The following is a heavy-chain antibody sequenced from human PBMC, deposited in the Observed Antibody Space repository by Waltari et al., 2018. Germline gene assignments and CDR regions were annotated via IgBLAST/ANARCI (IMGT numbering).Heavy chain of an antibody. D-gene: IGHD3-10*01. CDR3: VKGGWGFGAFYEQH. V-gene: IGHV3-9*01. CDR1: GFTCVEYA. CDR2: IGWNSGAI. Sequence: EVQLVASGGGLVQHGRSLRLSCVGPGFTCVEYALDWVRPRPGKGLEWVSGIGWNSGAIGYADPVRGRFTTYRDNAKKSLYLQMGRLRPEDTALYYCVKGGWGFGAFYEQHWGQGIQVTVSS. J-gene: IGHJ4*02.